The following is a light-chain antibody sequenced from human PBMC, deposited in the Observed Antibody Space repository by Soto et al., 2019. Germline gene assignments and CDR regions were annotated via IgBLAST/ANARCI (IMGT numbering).Light chain of an antibody. CDR2: TNN. Sequence: QPVLTQPPSASGTPGQRVTISCSGSSSNLGSNPVNWYQQLPGTAPKLLIYTNNQRPSGVPDRFSGSRSGTSASLAISGLQSEDEADYYCSSWDDSLNGWVFGGGTQLTVL. J-gene: IGLJ3*02. V-gene: IGLV1-44*01. CDR1: SSNLGSNP. CDR3: SSWDDSLNGWV.